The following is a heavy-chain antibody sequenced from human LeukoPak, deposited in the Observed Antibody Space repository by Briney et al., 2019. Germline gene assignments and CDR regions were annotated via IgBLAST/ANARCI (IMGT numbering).Heavy chain of an antibody. CDR3: AKAPGIAVAGTPGY. Sequence: GGSLRLSCAVSGFTFSNYAMSWVRQAPGKGLEWVSAISGSGGSTYYADSVKGRFTISRDNSKNTLYLQMNSLRAEDTAVYYCAKAPGIAVAGTPGYWGQGTLVTVSS. CDR1: GFTFSNYA. D-gene: IGHD6-19*01. V-gene: IGHV3-23*01. J-gene: IGHJ4*02. CDR2: ISGSGGST.